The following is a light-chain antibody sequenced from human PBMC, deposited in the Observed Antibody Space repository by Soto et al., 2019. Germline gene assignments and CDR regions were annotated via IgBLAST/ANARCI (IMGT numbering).Light chain of an antibody. CDR3: HQWGSSLT. CDR1: QSVSSSY. V-gene: IGKV3-20*01. CDR2: GAS. J-gene: IGKJ3*01. Sequence: EIVLTQSPGTLSLSPGERATLSCRASQSVSSSYLAWYQQKPGQAPRLLIYGASIRATGVPDRFSGRGSGADFTLTISRLEPEDFAVYYCHQWGSSLTFGPGTKVDI.